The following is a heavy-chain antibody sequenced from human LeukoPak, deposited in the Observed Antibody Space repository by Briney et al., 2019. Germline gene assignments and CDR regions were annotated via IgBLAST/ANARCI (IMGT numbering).Heavy chain of an antibody. J-gene: IGHJ3*02. V-gene: IGHV4-39*01. CDR3: ARHGGKYQLLGAFDI. CDR1: GGCISTSSYY. CDR2: TFYSGST. Sequence: SETLSLTCTASGGCISTSSYYWGWIRRPPGKGLEWIGTTFYSGSTYYNPSLKSRVTVSLVTSKNQFSLKLSSVTAADTAVYYCARHGGKYQLLGAFDIWGQGTMVTVSS. D-gene: IGHD2-2*01.